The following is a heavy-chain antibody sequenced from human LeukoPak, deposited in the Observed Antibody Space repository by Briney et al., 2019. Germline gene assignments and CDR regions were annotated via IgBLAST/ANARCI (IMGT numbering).Heavy chain of an antibody. Sequence: PGGSLRLSCAVSGFTFSSYSMNWVRQAPGKGLEWVAVISYDGSNKYYADSVKGRFTISRDNSKNTLYLQMNSLRAEDTAVYYCAKDLTGDDYGDYGLIDYWGQGTLVTVSS. D-gene: IGHD4-17*01. V-gene: IGHV3-30*18. J-gene: IGHJ4*02. CDR1: GFTFSSYS. CDR2: ISYDGSNK. CDR3: AKDLTGDDYGDYGLIDY.